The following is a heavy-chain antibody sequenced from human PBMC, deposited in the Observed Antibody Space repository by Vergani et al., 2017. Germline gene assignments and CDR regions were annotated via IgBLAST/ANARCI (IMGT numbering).Heavy chain of an antibody. CDR3: ANDRAYPFDF. CDR1: GFTFSSYA. V-gene: IGHV3-23*01. D-gene: IGHD3-10*01. CDR2: ISGSGGST. Sequence: EVQLLESGGGLVQPGGSLRLSCAASGFTFSSYAMSWVRQAPGKGLEWVSAISGSGGSTYYAGSVKGRFTISRDNSKSTMYLQMNSQRAEDTSVDYCANDRAYPFDFWGQGTLVTVSS. J-gene: IGHJ4*02.